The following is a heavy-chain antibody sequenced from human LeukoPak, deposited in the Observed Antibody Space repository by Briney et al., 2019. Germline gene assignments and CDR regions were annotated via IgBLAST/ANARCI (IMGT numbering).Heavy chain of an antibody. CDR1: RGSFSGYF. CDR2: MNDSGST. V-gene: IGHV4-34*01. D-gene: IGHD2-8*02. Sequence: SETLSLTCDIYRGSFSGYFWSWIRQTPGKGLEWLGEMNDSGSTNYNPSLKSRVTISVAVSKNQYSLRLTSVTAADTAVYYCARKGFVESTGWRGAFDVWGQGTMVTVSS. CDR3: ARKGFVESTGWRGAFDV. J-gene: IGHJ3*01.